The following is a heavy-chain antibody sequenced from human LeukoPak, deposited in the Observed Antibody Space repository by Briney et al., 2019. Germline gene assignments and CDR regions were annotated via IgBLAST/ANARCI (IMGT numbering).Heavy chain of an antibody. D-gene: IGHD5-12*01. Sequence: GGSLRLSCAASGFTFSSYWMSWVRQAPGKGLEWVANIKQDGSEKYYVDSVKGRFTISRDNAKNSLYLQMNSLRAEDTAVYHCARDGYSGYDEYDYWGQGTLVTVSS. CDR2: IKQDGSEK. J-gene: IGHJ4*02. CDR1: GFTFSSYW. CDR3: ARDGYSGYDEYDY. V-gene: IGHV3-7*01.